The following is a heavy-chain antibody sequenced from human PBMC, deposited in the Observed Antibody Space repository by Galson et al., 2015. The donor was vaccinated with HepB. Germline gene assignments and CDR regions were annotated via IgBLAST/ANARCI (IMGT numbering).Heavy chain of an antibody. Sequence: QSGAEVKKPGESLKVSCKASGYTFTSYGISWVRQAPGQGLEWMGWISAYNGNTNYAQKLQGRVTMTTDTSTSTAYMELRSLRSDDTAVYYCARVHSGRIFGVGGGAFDIWGQGTMVTVSS. D-gene: IGHD3-3*01. CDR3: ARVHSGRIFGVGGGAFDI. CDR2: ISAYNGNT. CDR1: GYTFTSYG. J-gene: IGHJ3*02. V-gene: IGHV1-18*01.